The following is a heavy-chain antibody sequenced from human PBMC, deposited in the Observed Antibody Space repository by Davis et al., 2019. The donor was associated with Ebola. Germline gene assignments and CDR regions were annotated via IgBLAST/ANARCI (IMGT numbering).Heavy chain of an antibody. Sequence: GESLKISCEASGFPFSGYEMNWVRQAPGKGLEWISFINSRGTTKYYADSVKGRFTISRDNANNSLSLKMNSLRAEDTAVYYCAREIGVDWPRGMDVWGQGTTVTVSS. CDR3: AREIGVDWPRGMDV. J-gene: IGHJ6*02. D-gene: IGHD3/OR15-3a*01. V-gene: IGHV3-48*03. CDR2: INSRGTTK. CDR1: GFPFSGYE.